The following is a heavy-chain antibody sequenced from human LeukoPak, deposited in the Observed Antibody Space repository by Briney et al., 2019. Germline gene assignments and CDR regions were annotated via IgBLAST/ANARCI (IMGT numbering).Heavy chain of an antibody. Sequence: ASVKVSCKVSGYTLTELSMHWVRQAPGKGLEWMGGFDPEDGETIYAQKFQGRVTMTEDTSTDTAYMELSSLRSEDTAVYCCATDSEVKLAFDYWGQGTLVTVSS. CDR3: ATDSEVKLAFDY. D-gene: IGHD2-21*01. CDR2: FDPEDGET. CDR1: GYTLTELS. V-gene: IGHV1-24*01. J-gene: IGHJ4*02.